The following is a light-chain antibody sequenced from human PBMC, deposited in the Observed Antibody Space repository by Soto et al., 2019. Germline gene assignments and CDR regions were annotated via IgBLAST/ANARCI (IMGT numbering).Light chain of an antibody. CDR2: AAS. CDR3: QQANSFPST. CDR1: QGISSC. Sequence: DIQRTQSPSSLSASVGDRVTISCRASQGISSCLAWYQQKPGKAPKLLIYAASSLQSGVPSRFSGSGSGTDFTLTISSLQPEDFATYYCQQANSFPSTFGQGTRLEIK. V-gene: IGKV1-12*02. J-gene: IGKJ5*01.